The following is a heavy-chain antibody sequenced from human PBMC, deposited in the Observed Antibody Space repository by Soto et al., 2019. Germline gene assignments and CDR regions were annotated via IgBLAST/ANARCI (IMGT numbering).Heavy chain of an antibody. CDR2: ISYDGSNK. D-gene: IGHD5-18*01. CDR3: AKSSGYSYGSWYFDY. V-gene: IGHV3-30*18. Sequence: GGSLRLSCAASGFTFSSYGMHWVRQAPGKGLEWVAVISYDGSNKYYADSVKGRFTISRDNSKNTLYLQMNSLRAEDTAVYYCAKSSGYSYGSWYFDYWGQGTLVTVSS. J-gene: IGHJ4*02. CDR1: GFTFSSYG.